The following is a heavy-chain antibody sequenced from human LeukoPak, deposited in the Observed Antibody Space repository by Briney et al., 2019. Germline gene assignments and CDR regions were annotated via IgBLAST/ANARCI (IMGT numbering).Heavy chain of an antibody. CDR2: INPNSGGT. D-gene: IGHD5-12*01. Sequence: GPVKVSCKASGYTFTGYYMHWVRQAPGQGLEWMGWINPNSGGTNYAQKFQGRVTMTRDTSISTAYMELSRLRSDDTAVYYCARDVLFTGGYDLYYYYYYMDVWGKGTTVTISS. J-gene: IGHJ6*03. CDR3: ARDVLFTGGYDLYYYYYYMDV. V-gene: IGHV1-2*02. CDR1: GYTFTGYY.